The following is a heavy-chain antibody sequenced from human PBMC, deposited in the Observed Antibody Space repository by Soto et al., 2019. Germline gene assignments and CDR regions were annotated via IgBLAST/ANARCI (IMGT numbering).Heavy chain of an antibody. CDR1: GFTFSSYS. J-gene: IGHJ4*02. Sequence: GGSLRLSCAASGFTFSSYSMSWVRQAPGGGLEWVSSMSGSSSTTYYADSVRGRFTISRDRSKNTLYLQMRSLRAEDTALYYCAKNQERELPRVIDFWGQGTLVTVSS. CDR2: MSGSSSTT. V-gene: IGHV3-23*01. D-gene: IGHD1-7*01. CDR3: AKNQERELPRVIDF.